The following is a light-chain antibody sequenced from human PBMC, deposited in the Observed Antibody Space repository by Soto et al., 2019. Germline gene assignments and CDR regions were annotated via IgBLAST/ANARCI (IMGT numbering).Light chain of an antibody. CDR3: GTWDTSLSGVV. Sequence: QSALTQPPSVSAAPGQKVTISCSGSSSNIERNSVSWYQQLPGAAPKLLIYDNYKRPSGIPDRFSGSKSGTSATLGITGLQTGDEADYYCGTWDTSLSGVVFGGGTKLTVL. CDR2: DNY. V-gene: IGLV1-51*01. CDR1: SSNIERNS. J-gene: IGLJ2*01.